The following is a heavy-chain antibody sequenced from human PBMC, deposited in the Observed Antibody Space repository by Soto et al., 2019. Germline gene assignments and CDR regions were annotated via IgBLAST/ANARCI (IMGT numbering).Heavy chain of an antibody. CDR1: GYSFTSYW. J-gene: IGHJ4*02. Sequence: GESLKIACNGSGYSFTSYWISWVRQMPGKGLEWMGRIDPSDSYTNYSPSFQGHVTISADKSISTAYLQWSSLKASDTAMYYCASSIGYLYYFDYWGQGTLVTVSS. D-gene: IGHD3-16*02. CDR3: ASSIGYLYYFDY. V-gene: IGHV5-10-1*01. CDR2: IDPSDSYT.